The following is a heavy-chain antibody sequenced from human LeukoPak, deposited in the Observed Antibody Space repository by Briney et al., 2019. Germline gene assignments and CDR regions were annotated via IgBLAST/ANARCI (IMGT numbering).Heavy chain of an antibody. CDR3: ARDVAAAEWFDP. Sequence: GGSLRLSCAASGFTFSDYYMSLIRQAPGKGLEWVSYISSSGSTIYYADSVKGRFTISRDNAKNSLYLQMNSLRAEDTAVYYCARDVAAAEWFDPWGQGTLVTVSS. CDR1: GFTFSDYY. D-gene: IGHD6-13*01. V-gene: IGHV3-11*01. J-gene: IGHJ5*02. CDR2: ISSSGSTI.